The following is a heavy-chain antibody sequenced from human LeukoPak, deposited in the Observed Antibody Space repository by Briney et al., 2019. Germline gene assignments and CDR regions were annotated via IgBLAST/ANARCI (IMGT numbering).Heavy chain of an antibody. D-gene: IGHD6-13*01. V-gene: IGHV3-30*04. J-gene: IGHJ3*02. CDR2: ISRDGTQQ. CDR3: ARAVPAPGTPENAFDI. CDR1: GFTFNNYA. Sequence: GGSLRLSCAASGFTFNNYAMHWVRQAPGEGLEWVAVISRDGTQQYYADSVKGRLTISRDNSQSTLYLHMNSLSTEDTALYYCARAVPAPGTPENAFDIWGQGTLVTVSS.